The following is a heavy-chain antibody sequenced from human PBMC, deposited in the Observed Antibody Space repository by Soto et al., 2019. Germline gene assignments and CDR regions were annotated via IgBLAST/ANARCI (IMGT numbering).Heavy chain of an antibody. V-gene: IGHV5-10-1*01. CDR2: IDPSDSQT. J-gene: IGHJ4*02. CDR1: GYSFAGYW. Sequence: PVESLTISCKGSGYSFAGYWITWVLQKPGKGLEWMGRIDPSDSQTYYSPSFRGHVTISATKSITTVFLQWSSLRASDTAMYYCARQIYDSDTGPNFKYYFDSWGQGTTVTVSS. CDR3: ARQIYDSDTGPNFKYYFDS. D-gene: IGHD3-22*01.